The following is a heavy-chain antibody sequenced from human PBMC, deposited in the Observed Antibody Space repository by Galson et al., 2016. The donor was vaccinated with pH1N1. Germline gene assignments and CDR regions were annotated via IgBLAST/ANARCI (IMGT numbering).Heavy chain of an antibody. CDR2: IHNSGTT. Sequence: TLSLTCTVSGGSINSNGNYWSWIRQLPGKGLEWIGYIHNSGTTSYNPSLKSRVTISVDTSKNQFSLKLRSVTAADTAVYYCASAGYRSGWYGIGVFDVWGQGTKVTVSS. CDR1: GGSINSNGNY. V-gene: IGHV4-31*03. D-gene: IGHD6-13*01. CDR3: ASAGYRSGWYGIGVFDV. J-gene: IGHJ3*01.